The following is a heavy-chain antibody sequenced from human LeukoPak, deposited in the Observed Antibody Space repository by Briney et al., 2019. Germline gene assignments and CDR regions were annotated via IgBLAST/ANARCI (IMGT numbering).Heavy chain of an antibody. CDR1: GFTFSGYW. CDR3: AKGGLRVTDY. V-gene: IGHV3-7*01. CDR2: LRPDGSDK. J-gene: IGHJ4*02. Sequence: GGSLRLSCAASGFTFSGYWMTWVRQAPGKGLEWVANLRPDGSDKYYADSVKGRFTISRDNAKNTLYLQMNSLRAEDTAVYYCAKGGLRVTDYWGQGTLVTVSS. D-gene: IGHD5/OR15-5a*01.